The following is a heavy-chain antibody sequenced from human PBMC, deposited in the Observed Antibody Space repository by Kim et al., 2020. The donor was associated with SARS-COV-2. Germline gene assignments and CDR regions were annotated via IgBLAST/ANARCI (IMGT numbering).Heavy chain of an antibody. D-gene: IGHD3-3*01. Sequence: NYSPSFQGHVTISADKSISTAYLQWSSLKASDTAMYYCARDVGSGVFDPWGQGTLVTVSS. CDR3: ARDVGSGVFDP. V-gene: IGHV5-10-1*01. J-gene: IGHJ5*02.